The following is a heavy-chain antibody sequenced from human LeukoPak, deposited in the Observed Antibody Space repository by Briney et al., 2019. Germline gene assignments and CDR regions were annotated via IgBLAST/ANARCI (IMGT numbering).Heavy chain of an antibody. J-gene: IGHJ3*02. CDR2: IYYSGST. V-gene: IGHV4-39*07. CDR1: GGSISSSSYY. Sequence: SETLSLTCTVSGGSISSSSYYWGWIRQPPGKGLEWIGSIYYSGSTYYNPSLKSRVTISVDTSKNQFSLKLSSVTAADTAVYYCARKGVITRLGSFDIWGQGTMVTVSS. D-gene: IGHD3-22*01. CDR3: ARKGVITRLGSFDI.